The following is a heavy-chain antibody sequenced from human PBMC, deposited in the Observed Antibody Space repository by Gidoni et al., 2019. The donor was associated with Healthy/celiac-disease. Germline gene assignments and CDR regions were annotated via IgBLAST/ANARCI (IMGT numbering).Heavy chain of an antibody. V-gene: IGHV1-69*01. Sequence: QVQLVQSGAEVKKPGSSAKVSCKASGGTFSSYAISWVRQAPGQGLEWVGGIIPIFGTANYAQKFQGRVTITADESTSTAYMELSSLRSEDTAVYYCARGGAIVATYYYYGMDVWGQGTTVTVSS. CDR2: IIPIFGTA. J-gene: IGHJ6*02. D-gene: IGHD5-12*01. CDR1: GGTFSSYA. CDR3: ARGGAIVATYYYYGMDV.